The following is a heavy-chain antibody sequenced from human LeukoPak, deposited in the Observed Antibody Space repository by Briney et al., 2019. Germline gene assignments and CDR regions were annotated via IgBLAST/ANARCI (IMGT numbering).Heavy chain of an antibody. D-gene: IGHD3-10*01. V-gene: IGHV4-39*07. J-gene: IGHJ4*02. CDR3: ARGRMVRGVSKRLDY. Sequence: PSETLSLTCTVSGGSISSGSYYWSWIRQPPGKGLEWIGEINHSGSTNYNPSLKSRVTISVDTSKNQFSLKLSSVTAADTAVYYCARGRMVRGVSKRLDYWGQGTLVTVSS. CDR1: GGSISSGSYY. CDR2: INHSGST.